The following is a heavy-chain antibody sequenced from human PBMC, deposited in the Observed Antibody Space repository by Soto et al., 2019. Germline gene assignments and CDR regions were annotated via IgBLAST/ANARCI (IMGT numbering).Heavy chain of an antibody. CDR2: INADSGDT. CDR1: EHTSTIYY. Sequence: QAHLVQSGAEVRKPGASVKVSCQALEHTSTIYYIHWVRQARGQGLEWMGWINADSGDTTYAEDFRGRGTFTRDTSTSTFHMELSRLRLDDTAMYFCATRDYDILTGYLYIWGQGTLITVSS. J-gene: IGHJ1*01. CDR3: ATRDYDILTGYLYI. V-gene: IGHV1-2*02. D-gene: IGHD3-9*01.